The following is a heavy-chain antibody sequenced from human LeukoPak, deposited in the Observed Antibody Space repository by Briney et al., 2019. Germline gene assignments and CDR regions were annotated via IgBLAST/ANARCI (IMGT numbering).Heavy chain of an antibody. J-gene: IGHJ4*02. CDR3: ARYCSGGSCLERSDRPDY. CDR2: ISSSSSYI. CDR1: GFTFSNYN. D-gene: IGHD2-15*01. Sequence: GGSLRLSCAASGFTFSNYNMNWVRQAPGKGLEWVSSISSSSSYIYYADSVKGRFTISRDNAKNSLYLQMNSLRAEDTAVYYCARYCSGGSCLERSDRPDYWGQGTLVTVSS. V-gene: IGHV3-21*01.